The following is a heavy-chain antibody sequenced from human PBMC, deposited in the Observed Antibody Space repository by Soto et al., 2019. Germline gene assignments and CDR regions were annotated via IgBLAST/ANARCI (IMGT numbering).Heavy chain of an antibody. CDR1: GDSVTSKDYY. CDR2: IHYSAND. Sequence: QLQLQESGPGLVRPSETLSLICYVSGDSVTSKDYYWGWIRQPPGKGLEWIGSIHYSANDYYNLSLKSRLTTSVDTSKNQFSLTLSSVTAADTAVYYCARQYASGRWAFDLWGQGTMVTVSS. V-gene: IGHV4-39*01. J-gene: IGHJ3*01. CDR3: ARQYASGRWAFDL. D-gene: IGHD2-15*01.